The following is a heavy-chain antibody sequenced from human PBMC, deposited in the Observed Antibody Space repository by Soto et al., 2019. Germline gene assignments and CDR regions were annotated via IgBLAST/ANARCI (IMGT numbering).Heavy chain of an antibody. D-gene: IGHD3-22*01. J-gene: IGHJ4*02. V-gene: IGHV3-33*01. CDR2: IWYDGSNK. CDR1: GFTFSSYG. Sequence: QVQLVESGGGVVQPGRSLRLSCAASGFTFSSYGMHWVRQAPGKGLEWVAVIWYDGSNKYYADSVTGRFTISSDNSKNTRDLQMISLRAEDTAVYYCARVPPYDYESSGFSFDYWGQGTLVTVSS. CDR3: ARVPPYDYESSGFSFDY.